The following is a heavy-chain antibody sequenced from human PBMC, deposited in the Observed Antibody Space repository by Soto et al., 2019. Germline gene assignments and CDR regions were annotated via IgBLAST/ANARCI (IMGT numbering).Heavy chain of an antibody. J-gene: IGHJ5*02. CDR2: INPNSGGT. D-gene: IGHD3-9*01. V-gene: IGHV1-2*02. CDR1: GYTFTGYY. CDR3: ARVSHGSGLRYFDWLLNWFDP. Sequence: GASVKVSCKASGYTFTGYYMHCVRQAPGQGLEWMGWINPNSGGTNYAQKLQGRFTMTRDTSISTAYMELSRLRSDDTAVYYCARVSHGSGLRYFDWLLNWFDPWGQGTLVTVSS.